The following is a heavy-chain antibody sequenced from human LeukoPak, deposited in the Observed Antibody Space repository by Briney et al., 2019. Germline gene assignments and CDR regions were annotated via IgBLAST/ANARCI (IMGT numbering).Heavy chain of an antibody. J-gene: IGHJ3*02. V-gene: IGHV4-39*07. Sequence: SETLSLTCTVSGGSISSSSYHWAWIRQPPGKGLEWIGSIYYSGSTYYNPSLKSRVTISVDTSKNQFSLKLSSVTAADTAVYYCARGPLYCSGGSCYSSAFDIWGQGTMVTVSS. CDR3: ARGPLYCSGGSCYSSAFDI. CDR2: IYYSGST. D-gene: IGHD2-15*01. CDR1: GGSISSSSYH.